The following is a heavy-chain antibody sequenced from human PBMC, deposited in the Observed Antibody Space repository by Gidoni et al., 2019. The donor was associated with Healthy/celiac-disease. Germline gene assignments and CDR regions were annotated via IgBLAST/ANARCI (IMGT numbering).Heavy chain of an antibody. CDR2: ISSSSSYI. V-gene: IGHV3-21*01. CDR3: ARGGYGDHIYFQH. Sequence: EVQLVESGGGLAKPGGSLRLSCAASAFTFRSYSMNWVRQAPGKGLEWVSSISSSSSYIYYADSVKGRFTISRDNAKNSLYLQMNSLRAEDTAVYYCARGGYGDHIYFQHWGQGTLVTVSS. J-gene: IGHJ1*01. CDR1: AFTFRSYS. D-gene: IGHD4-17*01.